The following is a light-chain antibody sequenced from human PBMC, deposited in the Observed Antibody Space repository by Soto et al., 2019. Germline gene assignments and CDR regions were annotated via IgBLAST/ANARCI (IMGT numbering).Light chain of an antibody. CDR3: QQSYSNPLT. Sequence: DIQMTQSPSSLSASVGDRVTITCQATQDINIYLNWYQQKPGKAPNLLIYDASNLQSGVPSRFTGSGYGIDFTLTISSLQPEDFAVYLCQQSYSNPLTFGGGTKVDIK. CDR2: DAS. J-gene: IGKJ4*01. V-gene: IGKV1-39*01. CDR1: QDINIY.